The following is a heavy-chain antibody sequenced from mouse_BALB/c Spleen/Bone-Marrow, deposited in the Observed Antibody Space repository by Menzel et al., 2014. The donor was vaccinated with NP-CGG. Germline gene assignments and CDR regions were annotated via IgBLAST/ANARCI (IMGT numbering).Heavy chain of an antibody. V-gene: IGHV5-17*02. CDR3: ASRAY. CDR1: GFAFSSFG. Sequence: EVKLMESGGGLVQPGGSRKLSCAASGFAFSSFGMHWVRQAPEKGLEWVAYTSSGSSTIYYADTVKGRFTISRDNPKNTLFLQMTSLRSEDTAMYYCASRAYWGQGTLVTVSA. CDR2: TSSGSSTI. J-gene: IGHJ3*01.